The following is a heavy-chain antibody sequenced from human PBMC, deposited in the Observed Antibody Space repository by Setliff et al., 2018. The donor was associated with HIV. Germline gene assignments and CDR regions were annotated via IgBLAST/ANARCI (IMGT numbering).Heavy chain of an antibody. CDR1: GYTFTGNY. Sequence: ASVKVSCKASGYTFTGNYMHWVRQAPGQGLEWMGRINPNSGGTNYAQKFQGRVTMTRDTSISTAYMELNRLRSEDTAVYYCAREGRRFGHTLGWFDPWGQGTLVTVSS. D-gene: IGHD3-3*01. CDR3: AREGRRFGHTLGWFDP. J-gene: IGHJ5*02. V-gene: IGHV1-2*06. CDR2: INPNSGGT.